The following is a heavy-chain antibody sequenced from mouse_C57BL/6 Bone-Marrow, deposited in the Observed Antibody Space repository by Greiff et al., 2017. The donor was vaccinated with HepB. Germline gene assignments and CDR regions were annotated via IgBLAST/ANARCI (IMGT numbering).Heavy chain of an antibody. CDR2: IFPGSGST. J-gene: IGHJ2*01. V-gene: IGHV1-75*01. Sequence: QVHVKQSGPELVKPGASVKISCKASGYTFTDYYINWVKQRPGQGLEWIGWIFPGSGSTYYNEKFKGKATLTVDKSSSTAYMLLSSLTSEDSAVYFCARDDGSSPYYFDYWGQGTTLTVSS. D-gene: IGHD1-1*01. CDR1: GYTFTDYY. CDR3: ARDDGSSPYYFDY.